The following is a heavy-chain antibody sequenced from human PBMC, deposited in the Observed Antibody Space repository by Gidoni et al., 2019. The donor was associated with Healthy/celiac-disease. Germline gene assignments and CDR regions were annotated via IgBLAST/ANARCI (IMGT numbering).Heavy chain of an antibody. Sequence: CKGSGYSFTSYWIGWVRQMPGKGLEWMGIIYPGDSDTRYSPSFQGQVTISADKSISTAYLQWSSLKASDTAMYYCARQEYGSAPGDYYGMDVWGQGTTVTVSS. CDR1: GYSFTSYW. V-gene: IGHV5-51*01. D-gene: IGHD3-10*01. CDR3: ARQEYGSAPGDYYGMDV. CDR2: IYPGDSDT. J-gene: IGHJ6*02.